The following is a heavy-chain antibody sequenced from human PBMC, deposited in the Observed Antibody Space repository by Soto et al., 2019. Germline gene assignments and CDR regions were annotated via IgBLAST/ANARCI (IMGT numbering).Heavy chain of an antibody. Sequence: PGGPLRLSCAASGFNFSSYAMNWVRQAPGKGLEWVSVISGSDGSTYYADSVKGRFTISRDNSKNTLNLQMNSLRAEDTAVYYCARRSSSWYFDYWGQGTLVTISS. J-gene: IGHJ4*02. CDR2: ISGSDGST. V-gene: IGHV3-23*01. D-gene: IGHD6-13*01. CDR3: ARRSSSWYFDY. CDR1: GFNFSSYA.